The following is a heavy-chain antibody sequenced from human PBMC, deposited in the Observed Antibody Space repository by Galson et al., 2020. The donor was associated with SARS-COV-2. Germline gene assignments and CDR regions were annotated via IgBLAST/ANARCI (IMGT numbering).Heavy chain of an antibody. CDR3: ARGQTDDYNLWNGYYLTH. J-gene: IGHJ4*02. CDR1: GYTFNDHD. V-gene: IGHV1-8*01. Sequence: GESLKISCAASGYTFNDHDINWVRQASGQGLEWVGWMNPNSGNTGYAQEFQGRVTMTRSTSMTTAYMELSSLRSEDTAVYYCARGQTDDYNLWNGYYLTHWGQGTLITVSS. D-gene: IGHD3-3*01. CDR2: MNPNSGNT.